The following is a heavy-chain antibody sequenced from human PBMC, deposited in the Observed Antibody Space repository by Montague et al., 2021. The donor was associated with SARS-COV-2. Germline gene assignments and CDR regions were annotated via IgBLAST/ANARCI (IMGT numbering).Heavy chain of an antibody. Sequence: SLRLSCAASGFIFSDYNMTWIRQTPGKGLEWISYINGASSRTNYXDSLKGRFTISRDNAKNSLFLQMNSLRVEDTAVYHCARGISLFDPWGQGTLVTVSS. CDR3: ARGISLFDP. J-gene: IGHJ5*02. CDR2: INGASSRT. CDR1: GFIFSDYN. V-gene: IGHV3-11*05.